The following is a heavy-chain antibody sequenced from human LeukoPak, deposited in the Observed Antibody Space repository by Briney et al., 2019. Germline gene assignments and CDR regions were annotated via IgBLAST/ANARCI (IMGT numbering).Heavy chain of an antibody. J-gene: IGHJ4*02. D-gene: IGHD1-26*01. CDR3: ARGYSGTSWGY. CDR2: INPSGDNT. CDR1: GYTLTSYY. V-gene: IGHV1-46*01. Sequence: GASVKVSCKASGYTLTSYYMYWVRQAPGQGLEWMGIINPSGDNTNYAQKFQGRVTMTRDMSTTTVYMELSSLRSEDTAVYYCARGYSGTSWGYWGQGTLVTVSS.